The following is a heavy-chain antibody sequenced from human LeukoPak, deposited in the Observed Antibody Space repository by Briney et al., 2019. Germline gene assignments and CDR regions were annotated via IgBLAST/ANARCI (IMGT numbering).Heavy chain of an antibody. CDR3: ARGKSSAGSSSWYKLETNWFDP. V-gene: IGHV1-69*13. Sequence: SVKVSCKASGGTFSSYAISWVRQAPGQGLEWMGGIIPIFGTANYAQKFQGRVTITADESTSTAYMELSSLRSEDTAVYYCARGKSSAGSSSWYKLETNWFDPWGQGTLVTVSS. J-gene: IGHJ5*02. CDR1: GGTFSSYA. CDR2: IIPIFGTA. D-gene: IGHD6-13*01.